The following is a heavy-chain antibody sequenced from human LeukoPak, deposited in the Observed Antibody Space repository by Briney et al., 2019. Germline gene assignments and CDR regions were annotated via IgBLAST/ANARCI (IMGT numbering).Heavy chain of an antibody. CDR1: GGTFSIYA. D-gene: IGHD2-2*01. J-gene: IGHJ4*02. V-gene: IGHV1-69*05. Sequence: SVNLSCKASGGTFSIYAISWVPHAPGQGLEWMGGIIPIFGTANYAQKFQGRVTITTDESTSTAYMELSRLRSEDTAVYYCARDMGYCSSTSCPAWDYWGQGTLVTVSS. CDR3: ARDMGYCSSTSCPAWDY. CDR2: IIPIFGTA.